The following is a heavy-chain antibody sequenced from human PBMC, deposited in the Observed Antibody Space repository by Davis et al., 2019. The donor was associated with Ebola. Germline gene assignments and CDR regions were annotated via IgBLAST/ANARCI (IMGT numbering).Heavy chain of an antibody. CDR1: GFTFSSYG. V-gene: IGHV3-33*01. D-gene: IGHD1-1*01. J-gene: IGHJ6*04. Sequence: GESLKISCAASGFTFSSYGMHWVRQAPGKGLEWVAVIWYDGSNKYYVDSVMGRFTISRDNSKNTLYLQMNSLRAEDTAVYYCARDRGTGTTGSYGMDVWGKGTTVTVSS. CDR2: IWYDGSNK. CDR3: ARDRGTGTTGSYGMDV.